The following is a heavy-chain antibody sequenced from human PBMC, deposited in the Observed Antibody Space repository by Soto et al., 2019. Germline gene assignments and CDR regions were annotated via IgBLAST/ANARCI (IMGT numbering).Heavy chain of an antibody. V-gene: IGHV4-59*01. CDR2: IYYSGST. D-gene: IGHD4-4*01. J-gene: IGHJ4*02. CDR1: GGSISSYY. Sequence: PSETLSLTCTVSGGSISSYYWSWIRQPPGKGLEWIGYIYYSGSTNYIPSLKSRVTISVDTSKNQFSLKLSSVTAADTAVYYCARSPYYSNFDYWGQGTLVTVSS. CDR3: ARSPYYSNFDY.